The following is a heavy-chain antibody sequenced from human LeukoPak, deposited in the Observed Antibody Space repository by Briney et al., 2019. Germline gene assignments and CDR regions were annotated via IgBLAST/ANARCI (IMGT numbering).Heavy chain of an antibody. CDR1: GGSFSGYY. CDR2: INHSGSA. Sequence: SSESLSLTCADSGGSFSGYYWTWIRQPPGKGLEWIGEINHSGSANYNPSLKSRVTISLDTSKNQFSLKLSSVTAADTAVYYCARGQGTVTTHWGQGTLVTVSS. V-gene: IGHV4-34*01. J-gene: IGHJ4*02. CDR3: ARGQGTVTTH. D-gene: IGHD4-17*01.